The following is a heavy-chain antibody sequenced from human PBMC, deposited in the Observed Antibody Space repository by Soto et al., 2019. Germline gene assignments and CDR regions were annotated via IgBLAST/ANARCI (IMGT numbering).Heavy chain of an antibody. CDR3: ARHSIFGVVTKGWVDYYYGMDV. J-gene: IGHJ6*01. Sequence: RSQTLSLTCAISGDSVSSNSAAWNWIRQSPSRGLEWLGRTYYRSKWYNDYAVSVKSRITINPDTSKNQFSLQLNSVTPEDTAVYYCARHSIFGVVTKGWVDYYYGMDVWGQGTTVTVSS. CDR1: GDSVSSNSAA. CDR2: TYYRSKWYN. V-gene: IGHV6-1*01. D-gene: IGHD3-3*02.